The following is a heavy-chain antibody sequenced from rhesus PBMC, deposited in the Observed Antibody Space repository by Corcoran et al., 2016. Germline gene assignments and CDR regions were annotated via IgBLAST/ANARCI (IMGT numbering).Heavy chain of an antibody. CDR2: INGPSGST. J-gene: IGHJ4*01. V-gene: IGHV4-80*01. D-gene: IGHD6-37*01. CDR3: VGRNRW. Sequence: QVQLQESGPGLVKPSETLSLTCAVSGASLTSYWWSWIRQAPGKGLEWIGEINGPSGSTYYNPSLNSRVTLSKDTSRNHFSLKMNSVTAADTALYYCVGRNRWWGQGVLVTVSS. CDR1: GASLTSYW.